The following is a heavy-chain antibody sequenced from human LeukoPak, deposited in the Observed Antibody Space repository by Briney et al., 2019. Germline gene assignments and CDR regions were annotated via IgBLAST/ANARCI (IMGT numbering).Heavy chain of an antibody. V-gene: IGHV3-11*01. CDR2: ISSSGSTI. Sequence: GGSLRLSCAASGFTFSDYYMSWIRQAPGKGLEWVSYISSSGSTIYYADSVKGRFTISRDNAKNSLYLQMNSLRAEDTAVYYCARVPGIVVVPAAPFDPWGQGTLVTVSS. D-gene: IGHD2-2*01. J-gene: IGHJ5*02. CDR3: ARVPGIVVVPAAPFDP. CDR1: GFTFSDYY.